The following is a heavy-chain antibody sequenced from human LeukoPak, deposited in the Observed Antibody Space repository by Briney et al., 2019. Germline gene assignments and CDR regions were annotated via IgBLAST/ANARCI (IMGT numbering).Heavy chain of an antibody. D-gene: IGHD6-6*01. CDR2: ITPILGIA. V-gene: IGHV1-69*04. J-gene: IGHJ3*02. CDR1: GGTFSSYA. CDR3: ARGSIAAHDAFDI. Sequence: ASVKVSCKASGGTFSSYAISWVRQAPGQGLEWMGRITPILGIANYAQKFQGRVTITADKSTSTAYMELSSLRSEDTAVYYCARGSIAAHDAFDIWGQGTMVTVSS.